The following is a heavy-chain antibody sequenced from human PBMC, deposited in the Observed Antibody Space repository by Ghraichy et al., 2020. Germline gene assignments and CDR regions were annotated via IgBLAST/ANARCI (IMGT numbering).Heavy chain of an antibody. CDR2: IKQDGSER. CDR1: GFTFSSYW. J-gene: IGHJ6*02. Sequence: GGSLRLSCAASASGFTFSSYWMTWVRQAPGKGLEWVANIKQDGSERYYVDSVKGRFTISRDNAENSLHLQMNSLRAEDTAVYYCARYVCANCYKGGKYGMDVWGQGTTVTVSS. D-gene: IGHD2-2*02. V-gene: IGHV3-7*03. CDR3: ARYVCANCYKGGKYGMDV.